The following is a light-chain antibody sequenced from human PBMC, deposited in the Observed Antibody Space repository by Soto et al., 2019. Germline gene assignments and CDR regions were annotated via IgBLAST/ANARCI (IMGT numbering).Light chain of an antibody. V-gene: IGKV1D-12*01. Sequence: IQMTQSPSSVSASVGDRATLSCRASRCVSSWVSCYQQKPVKAPRLLIYAASSIATVVPARFSGSGSGTDFAPTVSSLQPEDVATYYCQQADTFPWTFGQGTKVDIK. CDR2: AAS. CDR3: QQADTFPWT. J-gene: IGKJ1*01. CDR1: RCVSSW.